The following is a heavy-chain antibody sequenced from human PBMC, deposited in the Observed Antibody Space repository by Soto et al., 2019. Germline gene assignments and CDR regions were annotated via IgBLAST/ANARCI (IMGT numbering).Heavy chain of an antibody. CDR1: GFTFSSYS. Sequence: GGSLRLSCAASGFTFSSYSMNWVRQAPGKGLEWVSSISSSSSYIYYADSVKGRFTISRDNAKNSLYLQMNSLRAEDTAVYYCARDLLFGAAQVRWGQGTLVTVSS. CDR3: ARDLLFGAAQVR. CDR2: ISSSSSYI. J-gene: IGHJ4*02. V-gene: IGHV3-21*01. D-gene: IGHD6-13*01.